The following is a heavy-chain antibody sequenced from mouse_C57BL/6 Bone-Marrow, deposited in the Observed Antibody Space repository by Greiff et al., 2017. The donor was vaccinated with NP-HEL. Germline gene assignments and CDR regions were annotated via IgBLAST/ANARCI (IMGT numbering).Heavy chain of an antibody. Sequence: QVQLQQSGPGLVQPSQSLSITCTVSGFSLTSYGVHWVRQSPGKGLEWLGVIWSGGSTDYNAAFISRLSISKDNSKSQVFFKMNSLQADDTAIYYCARYYDYDGAWFAYWGQGTLVTVSA. CDR3: ARYYDYDGAWFAY. D-gene: IGHD2-4*01. CDR2: IWSGGST. J-gene: IGHJ3*01. CDR1: GFSLTSYG. V-gene: IGHV2-2*01.